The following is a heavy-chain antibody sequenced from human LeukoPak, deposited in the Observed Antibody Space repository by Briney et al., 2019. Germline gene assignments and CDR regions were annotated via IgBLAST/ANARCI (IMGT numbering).Heavy chain of an antibody. V-gene: IGHV1-18*01. CDR2: ISAYNGNT. CDR1: GYTFTSYG. J-gene: IGHJ4*02. D-gene: IGHD6-19*01. Sequence: ASVKVSCKASGYTFTSYGISWVRQAPGQGLEWMGWISAYNGNTNYAQKLQGRVTMTTDTSTSTAYMELRSLRSDDTAVYYCASHSSGWYWVDYWGQGTLLTVSS. CDR3: ASHSSGWYWVDY.